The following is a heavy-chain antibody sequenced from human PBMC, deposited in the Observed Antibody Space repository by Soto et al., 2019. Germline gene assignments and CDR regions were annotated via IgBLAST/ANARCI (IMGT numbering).Heavy chain of an antibody. V-gene: IGHV4-39*01. CDR2: IDRSATT. Sequence: QLRLQEPGPGLVKPSETLALTCSVSSGSISSSGYYWDWIRQPPGKGLEWIGSIDRSATTYYNPSLKGRVTMSVDTSKNQFSLRLTSVSAADTAVYYCARQVSYSDSLRNYFDKWGQGTLVTVSS. J-gene: IGHJ4*02. CDR3: ARQVSYSDSLRNYFDK. CDR1: SGSISSSGYY. D-gene: IGHD3-3*01.